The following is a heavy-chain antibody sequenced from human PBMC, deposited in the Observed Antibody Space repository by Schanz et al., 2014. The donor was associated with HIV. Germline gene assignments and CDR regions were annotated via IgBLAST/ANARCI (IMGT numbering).Heavy chain of an antibody. CDR1: GFTFSSYG. D-gene: IGHD6-6*01. Sequence: QVQLVESGGGVVQPGRSLRLSCAASGFTFSSYGMYWVRQAPGKGLEWVAVISHDGSKKYYADSVRGRITISRDNSKNTLYLQMNSLRADDTAVYYCAKGWRGYSISSLVAYWGQGSLVTVSS. V-gene: IGHV3-30*18. CDR3: AKGWRGYSISSLVAY. CDR2: ISHDGSKK. J-gene: IGHJ4*02.